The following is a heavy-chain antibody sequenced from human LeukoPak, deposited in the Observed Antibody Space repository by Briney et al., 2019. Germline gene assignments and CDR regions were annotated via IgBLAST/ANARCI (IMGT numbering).Heavy chain of an antibody. CDR2: ISYDGSNK. D-gene: IGHD3-10*01. Sequence: PGGSLRLSCAASGFTFSSYGMHWVRQAPXXXXEWVAVISYDGSNKYYADSVKGRFTISRDNSKNTLYLQMNSLRAEDTAVYYCAKAISGSLDYWGQGTLVTVSS. V-gene: IGHV3-30*18. CDR3: AKAISGSLDY. CDR1: GFTFSSYG. J-gene: IGHJ4*02.